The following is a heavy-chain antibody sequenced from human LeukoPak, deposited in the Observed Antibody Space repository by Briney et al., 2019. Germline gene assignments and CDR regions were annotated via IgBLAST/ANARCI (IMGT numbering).Heavy chain of an antibody. D-gene: IGHD3-10*01. J-gene: IGHJ4*02. V-gene: IGHV1-8*01. Sequence: ASVKISCKASGYTFTSYDIDWVRQATGQGLEWMGWMNPNSANTGYAQKFQGRVTMTRNTSISTAYMELSSLRSEDTAVYYCGRGERFGELFVGYWGQGTLVTVSS. CDR3: GRGERFGELFVGY. CDR2: MNPNSANT. CDR1: GYTFTSYD.